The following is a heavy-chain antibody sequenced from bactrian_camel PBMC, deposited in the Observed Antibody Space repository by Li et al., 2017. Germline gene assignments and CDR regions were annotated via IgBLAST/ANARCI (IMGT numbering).Heavy chain of an antibody. CDR2: IDSEDIT. V-gene: IGHV3S53*01. Sequence: QLVESGGASVQAGGSLRLSCVASEYTYNTYCVGWFRQAPGKEREGVATIDSEDITSYSDSVKGRFTISRDNAKDTLYLQMNSLKIEDTAVYYCALGSSRQATMTARGKGTQVTVS. CDR1: EYTYNTYC. J-gene: IGHJ4*01. D-gene: IGHD3*01.